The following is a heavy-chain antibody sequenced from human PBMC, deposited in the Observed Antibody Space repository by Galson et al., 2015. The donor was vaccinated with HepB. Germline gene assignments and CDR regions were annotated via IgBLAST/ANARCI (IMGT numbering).Heavy chain of an antibody. CDR3: ASVGSEGLRPHSPLYYYYYGMDV. V-gene: IGHV3-21*01. CDR1: GFTFSSYS. D-gene: IGHD5-12*01. J-gene: IGHJ6*02. CDR2: ISSSSSYI. Sequence: SLRLSCAASGFTFSSYSMNWVRQAPGKGLEWVSSISSSSSYIYYADSVKGRFTISRDNAKNSLYLQMNSLRAEDTAVYYCASVGSEGLRPHSPLYYYYYGMDVWGQGTTVTVSS.